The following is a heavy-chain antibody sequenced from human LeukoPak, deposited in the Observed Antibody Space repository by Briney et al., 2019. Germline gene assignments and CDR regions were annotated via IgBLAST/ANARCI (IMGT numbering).Heavy chain of an antibody. CDR1: GFTFSSYS. CDR2: ISSSSSYI. D-gene: IGHD3-10*01. V-gene: IGHV3-21*01. J-gene: IGHJ6*03. CDR3: ARANVVRAVPWYYYMDV. Sequence: GGSLRLSCAAAGFTFSSYSMNWVRQAPGKGLEWVSSISSSSSYIYYADSVKGRFTISRDNAKNSLYLQMNSLRAEDTAVYYCARANVVRAVPWYYYMDVWGKGTTVTVSS.